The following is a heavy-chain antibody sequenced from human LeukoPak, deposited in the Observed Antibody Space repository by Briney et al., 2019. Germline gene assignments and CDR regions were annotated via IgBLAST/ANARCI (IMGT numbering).Heavy chain of an antibody. CDR2: IYYSGST. J-gene: IGHJ4*02. V-gene: IGHV4-39*01. Sequence: SETLSLTCTVSGGSISSSSYYWGWIRQPPGKGLEWIGSIYYSGSTYYNPSLKSRVTISVDTSKNQFSLKLNSVTAADTAVYYCASKWLVEFDYWGQGTLVTVSS. CDR3: ASKWLVEFDY. CDR1: GGSISSSSYY. D-gene: IGHD6-19*01.